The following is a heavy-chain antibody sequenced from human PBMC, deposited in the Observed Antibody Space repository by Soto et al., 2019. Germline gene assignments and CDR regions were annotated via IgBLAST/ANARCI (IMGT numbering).Heavy chain of an antibody. D-gene: IGHD1-26*01. CDR2: ISYDGSNK. CDR1: GFTFSSYA. V-gene: IGHV3-30-3*01. J-gene: IGHJ4*02. CDR3: ARWWELLGFDY. Sequence: QVQLVESGGGVVKPGRSLRLSCAASGFTFSSYAMHWVRQAPGKGLEWVAVISYDGSNKYYADSVKGRFTISRDNSKNTLYLQMNSLRAEDTAVYYCARWWELLGFDYWGQGTLVTVSS.